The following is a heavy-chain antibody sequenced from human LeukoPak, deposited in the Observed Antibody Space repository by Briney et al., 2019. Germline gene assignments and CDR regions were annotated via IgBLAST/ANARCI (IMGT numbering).Heavy chain of an antibody. V-gene: IGHV4-4*07. CDR2: IYTSGST. D-gene: IGHD6-13*01. CDR3: ARDGSSSWYGDWFDP. Sequence: PSETLSLTCTVSGGSISSYYWSWIRQPAGKGLECIGRIYTSGSTNYNPSLKSRVTMSVDTSKNLFSLKLSSVTAADTAVYYCARDGSSSWYGDWFDPWGQGTLVTVSS. CDR1: GGSISSYY. J-gene: IGHJ5*02.